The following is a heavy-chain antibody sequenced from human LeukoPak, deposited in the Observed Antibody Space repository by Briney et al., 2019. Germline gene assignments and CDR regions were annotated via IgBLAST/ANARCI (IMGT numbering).Heavy chain of an antibody. D-gene: IGHD3-3*01. CDR2: ISGGSNT. CDR1: GFTFSSHV. J-gene: IGHJ4*02. V-gene: IGHV3-23*01. CDR3: AKGSYYDFWSGYYSFDY. Sequence: GGSLRLSCAASGFTFSSHVMNWVRQAPGKGLEWVSVISGGSNTYYADSVKGRFTISRDNSKNTLYLQMNSLRAEDTAVYYCAKGSYYDFWSGYYSFDYWGQGTLVTVSS.